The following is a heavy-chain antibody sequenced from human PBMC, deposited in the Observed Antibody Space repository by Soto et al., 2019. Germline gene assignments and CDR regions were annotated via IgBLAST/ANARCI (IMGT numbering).Heavy chain of an antibody. J-gene: IGHJ3*02. V-gene: IGHV4-59*01. CDR1: GVSISSYY. CDR3: ARDVVRYFDWLRSDAFDI. D-gene: IGHD3-9*01. Sequence: SETLSLXCTVSGVSISSYYWSWIRQPPGKGLEWIGYIYYSGSTNYNPSLKSRVTISVDTSKNQFSLKLSSVTAADTAVYYCARDVVRYFDWLRSDAFDIWGQGTMVT. CDR2: IYYSGST.